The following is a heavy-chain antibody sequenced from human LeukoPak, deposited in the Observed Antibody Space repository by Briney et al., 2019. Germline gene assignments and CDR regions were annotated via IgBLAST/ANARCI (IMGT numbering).Heavy chain of an antibody. CDR2: TSSSSITI. V-gene: IGHV3-48*01. CDR1: GFTFSSYS. Sequence: GGSLRLSCAASGFTFSSYSMNWVRQAPGKGLEWVSYTSSSSITIYYADSVKGRFTISRDNAKSSLYLQMNSLRADDTAMYYCARDGSGHVFDYWGQGTLVTVSS. CDR3: ARDGSGHVFDY. J-gene: IGHJ4*02. D-gene: IGHD3-10*01.